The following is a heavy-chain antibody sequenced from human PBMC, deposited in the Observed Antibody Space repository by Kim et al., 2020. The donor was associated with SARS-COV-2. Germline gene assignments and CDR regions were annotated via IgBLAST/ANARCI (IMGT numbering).Heavy chain of an antibody. Sequence: GGSLRLSCAASGFTFSNYGIHWVRQAPGKGLEWVAVISYDGGDIHYADSVKGRFTISRDNSKNTLFLQMNSLRAEDTAVYYCTKGRPTSFVVLPAAIPELDYWGQGTLVTVSS. V-gene: IGHV3-30*18. CDR3: TKGRPTSFVVLPAAIPELDY. D-gene: IGHD2-2*02. J-gene: IGHJ4*02. CDR2: ISYDGGDI. CDR1: GFTFSNYG.